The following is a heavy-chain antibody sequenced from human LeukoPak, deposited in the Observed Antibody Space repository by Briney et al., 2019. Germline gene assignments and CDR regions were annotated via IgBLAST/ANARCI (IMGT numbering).Heavy chain of an antibody. CDR2: IYYSGST. J-gene: IGHJ4*02. D-gene: IGHD4-11*01. Sequence: SEILSLTCTVSGASISIGFYYWSWIRQHPGKGLEWIGYIYYSGSTYYNPSLKSRVTMSVDTSKNQFSLKLSSVTAADTAVYYCARGPYRNSFDYWGQGTLVTVSS. V-gene: IGHV4-31*03. CDR1: GASISIGFYY. CDR3: ARGPYRNSFDY.